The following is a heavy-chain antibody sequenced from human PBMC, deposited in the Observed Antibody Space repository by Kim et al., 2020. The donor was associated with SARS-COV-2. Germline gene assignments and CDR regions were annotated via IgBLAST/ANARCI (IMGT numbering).Heavy chain of an antibody. CDR2: ISNSGDST. Sequence: GGSLRLSCVVSGFTFSNYAMTCVRQAPGKGLEWVSVISNSGDSTYYADSVKGRLTISRDNSKNTLYLQMNSLMAEDTAVYYCAKLLSGAANYYCDYWGQGTLVTVPS. D-gene: IGHD6-25*01. J-gene: IGHJ4*02. CDR1: GFTFSNYA. V-gene: IGHV3-23*01. CDR3: AKLLSGAANYYCDY.